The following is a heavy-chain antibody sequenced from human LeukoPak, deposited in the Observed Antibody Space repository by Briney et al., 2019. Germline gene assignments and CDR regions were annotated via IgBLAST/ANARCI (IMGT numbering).Heavy chain of an antibody. CDR3: ARAGSRDWPHYYYYMDV. CDR2: IFHSGST. CDR1: GGSISSSNW. Sequence: SETLSLTCAVSGGSISSSNWWSWVRQPPGKGLEWIGEIFHSGSTNYNPSLKSRVTILVDTSKDQFSLKLSSVTAADTAVYYCARAGSRDWPHYYYYMDVWGKGTTVTISS. D-gene: IGHD2-15*01. J-gene: IGHJ6*03. V-gene: IGHV4-4*02.